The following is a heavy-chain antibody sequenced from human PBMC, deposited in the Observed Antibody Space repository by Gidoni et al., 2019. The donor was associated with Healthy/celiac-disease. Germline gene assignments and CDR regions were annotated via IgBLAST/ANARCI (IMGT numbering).Heavy chain of an antibody. V-gene: IGHV3-30-3*01. CDR3: ARDFFYDSSGLDY. CDR2: ISYDGSNI. D-gene: IGHD3-22*01. CDR1: GFTFSSYA. Sequence: QVQLVESGGAVVQPGRSLRLSCAASGFTFSSYAMHWVRQAPGKGLEWVAVISYDGSNIYYADSVQGRFTISRDNSKNTLYLQMNSLRAEDTAFYYCARDFFYDSSGLDYWGQGTLVTVSS. J-gene: IGHJ4*02.